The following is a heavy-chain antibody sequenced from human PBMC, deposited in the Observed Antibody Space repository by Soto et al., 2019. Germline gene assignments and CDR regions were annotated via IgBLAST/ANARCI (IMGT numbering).Heavy chain of an antibody. J-gene: IGHJ3*02. CDR1: GYSFTTYW. V-gene: IGHV5-51*01. CDR2: IYPGDSQT. D-gene: IGHD2-2*01. Sequence: GESLKISCKSSGYSFTTYWIGWVRQMPGKGLEWMGIIYPGDSQTRYSPSFRGQATISVDKSITTAYLQWSSLKASDTAMYYCASAIVVVPAAMVPDAFDIWGQGTMVTVSS. CDR3: ASAIVVVPAAMVPDAFDI.